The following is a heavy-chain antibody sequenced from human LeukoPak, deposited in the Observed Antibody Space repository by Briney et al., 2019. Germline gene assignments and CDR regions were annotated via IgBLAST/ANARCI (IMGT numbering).Heavy chain of an antibody. V-gene: IGHV4-59*01. CDR3: ARGRDGYNYYDY. CDR2: IYYSGST. D-gene: IGHD5-24*01. CDR1: GGSISSYY. J-gene: IGHJ4*02. Sequence: SETPSLTCTVSGGSISSYYWSWIRQPPGKGLEWIGYIYYSGSTNYNPSLKSRVTISVDTSKNQFSLKLSSVTAADTAVYYCARGRDGYNYYDYWGQGTLVTVSS.